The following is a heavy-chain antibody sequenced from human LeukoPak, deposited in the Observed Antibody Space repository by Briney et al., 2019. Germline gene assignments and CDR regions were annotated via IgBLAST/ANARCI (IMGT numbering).Heavy chain of an antibody. CDR2: IYTSGST. V-gene: IGHV4-61*02. CDR3: ARGGGYSSSWSY. CDR1: GGSISSGSYY. J-gene: IGHJ4*02. D-gene: IGHD6-13*01. Sequence: SQTLSLTCTVSGGSISSGSYYWSWIRQPAGKGLEWIGRIYTSGSTNYNPSLKSRVTISVDTSKNQFSLKLSSVTAADTAVYYCARGGGYSSSWSYWGQGTLVTVSS.